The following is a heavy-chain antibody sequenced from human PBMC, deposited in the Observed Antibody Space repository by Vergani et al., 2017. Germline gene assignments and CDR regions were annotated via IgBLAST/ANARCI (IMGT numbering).Heavy chain of an antibody. Sequence: EVQLLESGGGLVQPGGSLRLSCEASGFSFPGYAMSWVRQAPGKGLEWVSSVSGSSATPYYADSVKGRFIISRDNSKNTLHLQMNSLRADDTAVYFCARENGRRGIPRLWGSKYFHHWGQGTLVTVSS. V-gene: IGHV3-23*01. CDR3: ARENGRRGIPRLWGSKYFHH. CDR2: VSGSSATP. CDR1: GFSFPGYA. J-gene: IGHJ1*01. D-gene: IGHD3-16*01.